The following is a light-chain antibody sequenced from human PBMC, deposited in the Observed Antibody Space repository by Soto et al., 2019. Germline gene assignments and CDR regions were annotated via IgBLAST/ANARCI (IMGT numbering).Light chain of an antibody. CDR3: GTWDSSLSAGI. CDR2: DNN. J-gene: IGLJ2*01. V-gene: IGLV1-51*01. CDR1: SSNIGNNY. Sequence: QSVLTQPPSVSAAPRQKVTISCSGSSSNIGNNYVSWYQQLPGTAPKLLIYDNNKRPSGIPDRFSGSKSGTSATLGITGLQTGDEADYYCGTWDSSLSAGIFGGGTKLNVL.